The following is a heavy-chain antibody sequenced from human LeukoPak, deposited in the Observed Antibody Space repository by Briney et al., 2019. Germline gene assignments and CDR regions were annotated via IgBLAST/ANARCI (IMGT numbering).Heavy chain of an antibody. V-gene: IGHV4-34*01. CDR3: AIFPVGIAAAGTLY. CDR1: GGSFSGYY. CDR2: INHSGST. J-gene: IGHJ4*02. D-gene: IGHD6-13*01. Sequence: PETLSLTCAVYGGSFSGYYWSWVRQPPGKVLEWIGEINHSGSTNYNPSLKSRVTISVDTSQNQFSLKLSSVTAADTAVYYCAIFPVGIAAAGTLYWGQGTLVTVSS.